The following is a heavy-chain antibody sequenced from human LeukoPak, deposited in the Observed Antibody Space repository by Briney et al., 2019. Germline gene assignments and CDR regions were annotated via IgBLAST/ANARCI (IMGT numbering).Heavy chain of an antibody. Sequence: GGSLRLSCAASGFTFSSYAMHWVRQAPGKGLEYVSAISSNGGSTYYANSVKGRFTISRDNSKNTLYLQMNSLRAEDTAVYYCATYSGWYAKYYFDYWGQGTLVTVSS. J-gene: IGHJ4*02. CDR3: ATYSGWYAKYYFDY. CDR1: GFTFSSYA. CDR2: ISSNGGST. D-gene: IGHD6-19*01. V-gene: IGHV3-64*01.